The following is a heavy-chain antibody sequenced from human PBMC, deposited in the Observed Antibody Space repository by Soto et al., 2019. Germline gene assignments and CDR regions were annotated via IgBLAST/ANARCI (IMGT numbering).Heavy chain of an antibody. CDR2: ISISGAYI. Sequence: PGESLKISCGASGFPSSLFAMTWVRQAPVPGLEWVSSISISGAYIYYADSVTGRFTISRDNARNPLYLQVNRLGVDDPALYFCARATYNWNHEYCGQGTQVTVSS. V-gene: IGHV3-21*01. D-gene: IGHD1-20*01. CDR3: ARATYNWNHEY. CDR1: GFPSSLFA. J-gene: IGHJ4*02.